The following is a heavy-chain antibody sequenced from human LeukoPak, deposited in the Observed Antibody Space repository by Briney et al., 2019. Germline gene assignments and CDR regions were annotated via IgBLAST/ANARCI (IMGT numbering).Heavy chain of an antibody. Sequence: GSLRLSCTAAGFTVSSSYMSWIRQPPGKGLEWIGEISHSGSTTYNPSLRSRVTISGDTSKKQFSLKLSSVTAADTAVYYCVTYYYGSSAPKRNYWGQGILVTVSS. V-gene: IGHV4-34*08. D-gene: IGHD3-22*01. CDR3: VTYYYGSSAPKRNY. CDR2: ISHSGST. J-gene: IGHJ4*02. CDR1: GFTVSSSY.